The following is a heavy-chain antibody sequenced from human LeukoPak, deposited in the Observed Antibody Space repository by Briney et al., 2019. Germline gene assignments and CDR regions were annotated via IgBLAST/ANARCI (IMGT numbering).Heavy chain of an antibody. CDR1: GGSFSGYY. CDR3: ARHRRDYYGSGRMYYFDY. J-gene: IGHJ4*02. Sequence: SETLSLTCAVYGGSFSGYYWSWIRQPPGKGLEWIGEINHSGSTNYNPSLKSRVTMSVDTSKDQFSLKLSSVTAADTAVYYCARHRRDYYGSGRMYYFDYWGQGTLVTVSS. CDR2: INHSGST. V-gene: IGHV4-34*01. D-gene: IGHD3-10*01.